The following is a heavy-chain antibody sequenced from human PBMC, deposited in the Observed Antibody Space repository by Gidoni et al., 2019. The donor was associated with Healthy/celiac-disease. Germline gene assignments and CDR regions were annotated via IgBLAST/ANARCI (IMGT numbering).Heavy chain of an antibody. CDR3: ARSDYGDYYGMDV. D-gene: IGHD4-17*01. CDR2: INHSGST. J-gene: IGHJ6*02. CDR1: GGSFSGYY. V-gene: IGHV4-34*01. Sequence: QVQLQQWGAGLLKPSETLSLTCAVYGGSFSGYYWSWIRQPPGKGLEWIGEINHSGSTNYNPSLKSRVTISVDTSKNQFSLKLSSVTAADTAVYYCARSDYGDYYGMDVWGQGTTVTVSS.